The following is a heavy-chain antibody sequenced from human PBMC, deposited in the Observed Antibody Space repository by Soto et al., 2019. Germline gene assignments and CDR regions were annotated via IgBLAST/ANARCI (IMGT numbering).Heavy chain of an antibody. D-gene: IGHD5-12*01. CDR3: TTLEVATIGEYYFDY. V-gene: IGHV3-15*01. Sequence: GGSLRLSCAASGFTFSNAWMSWVRQAPGKGLEWVGRIKSKTDGGTTDYAAPVKGRFTISRDDSKNTPYLQMNSLKTEDTAVYYCTTLEVATIGEYYFDYWGQGTLVTVSS. CDR2: IKSKTDGGTT. CDR1: GFTFSNAW. J-gene: IGHJ4*02.